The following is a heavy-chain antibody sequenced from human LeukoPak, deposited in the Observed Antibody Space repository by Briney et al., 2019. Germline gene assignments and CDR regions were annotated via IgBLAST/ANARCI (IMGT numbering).Heavy chain of an antibody. V-gene: IGHV4-61*02. D-gene: IGHD4-23*01. CDR3: ARAVYGGKTAYYYYYMDV. Sequence: PSETLSLTCTVSGGSISSGSYYWSWIRQPAGKGLEWIGRIYTSGSTNYNPSLKSRVTISVDTSKNQFSLKLSSVTAADTAVYYCARAVYGGKTAYYYYYMDVWGKGTTVTVSS. CDR2: IYTSGST. CDR1: GGSISSGSYY. J-gene: IGHJ6*03.